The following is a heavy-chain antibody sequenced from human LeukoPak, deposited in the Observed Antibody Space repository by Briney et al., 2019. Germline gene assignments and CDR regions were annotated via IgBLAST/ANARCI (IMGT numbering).Heavy chain of an antibody. CDR1: GYSISSGYY. V-gene: IGHV4-38-2*02. Sequence: SETLSLTCAVSGYSISSGYYWGWLRQPPGKGLEWIGSIYHSGSTYYNPSLKSRVTVSVDTSKNQFSLKLSSVTAADTAVYYCARDTGGNYYWGQGTLVTVSS. J-gene: IGHJ4*02. CDR3: ARDTGGNYY. CDR2: IYHSGST. D-gene: IGHD1-14*01.